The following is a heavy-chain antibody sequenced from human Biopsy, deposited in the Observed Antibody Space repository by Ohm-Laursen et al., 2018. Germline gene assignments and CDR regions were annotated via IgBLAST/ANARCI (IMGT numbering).Heavy chain of an antibody. V-gene: IGHV3-23*01. Sequence: SLRLSCAASGVTLSGYGMNWVRQAPGKGLEWVSAITVSADTTYYADSVRGRFTVSRDNSQNTLYLQMNSLRAEDTAIYYCAKGRVGNSGSLDIWGHGTMVTVSS. J-gene: IGHJ3*02. D-gene: IGHD1-1*01. CDR2: ITVSADTT. CDR1: GVTLSGYG. CDR3: AKGRVGNSGSLDI.